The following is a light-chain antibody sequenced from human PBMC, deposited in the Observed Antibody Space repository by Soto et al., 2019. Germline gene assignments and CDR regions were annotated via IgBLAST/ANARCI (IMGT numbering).Light chain of an antibody. CDR3: QQYNNWPQT. Sequence: EIVMTQSPATLSVSPGGRSTLSCMAIQSVSSNLAWYQQKAGQSPRLLIYCASTRATGIPARFSGSGSGTEATLTISSLQSEDLEVYYCQQYNNWPQTCGQGTKVDIK. V-gene: IGKV3-15*01. CDR1: QSVSSN. J-gene: IGKJ1*01. CDR2: CAS.